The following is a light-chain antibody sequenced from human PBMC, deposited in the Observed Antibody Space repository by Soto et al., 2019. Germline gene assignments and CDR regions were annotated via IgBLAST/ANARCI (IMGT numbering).Light chain of an antibody. CDR1: NIGSKS. CDR2: YDS. V-gene: IGLV3-21*04. CDR3: QVWDSSSEVV. Sequence: SYELTQPPSVSVAPGKTARITWGGNNIGSKSVHWYQQKPGQAPVLVIYYDSDRPSGIPERFSGSNSGNTATLTISRVEAGDEADYYCQVWDSSSEVVFGGGTKLTVL. J-gene: IGLJ2*01.